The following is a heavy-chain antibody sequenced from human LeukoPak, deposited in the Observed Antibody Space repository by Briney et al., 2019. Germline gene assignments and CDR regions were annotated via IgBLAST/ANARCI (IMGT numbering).Heavy chain of an antibody. J-gene: IGHJ4*02. V-gene: IGHV1-2*02. Sequence: GASVKVSCKASGYTFTDYYVNWVRQAPGQGLEWAGWINPTSGGTSYAQKFPGRVTLTRDTSINTAYMDLSSLRYDDTAIYYCARGHSGDGYHFDYWGQGTLVAVSS. CDR2: INPTSGGT. CDR3: ARGHSGDGYHFDY. D-gene: IGHD2-21*01. CDR1: GYTFTDYY.